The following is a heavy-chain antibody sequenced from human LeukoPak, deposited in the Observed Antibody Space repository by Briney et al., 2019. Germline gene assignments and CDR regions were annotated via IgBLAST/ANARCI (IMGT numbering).Heavy chain of an antibody. J-gene: IGHJ5*02. V-gene: IGHV3-53*01. D-gene: IGHD2-21*01. CDR1: GFTVSNNY. CDR3: VGHSGELGA. CDR2: SYSAGGT. Sequence: PGGSLRLSCAASGFTVSNNYMSWVRRAAGKGLEWVALSYSAGGTYYADSVKGRFTISRDNSKNTLHLQMNSLRAEDTAVYYCVGHSGELGAWGQGTLVTVSS.